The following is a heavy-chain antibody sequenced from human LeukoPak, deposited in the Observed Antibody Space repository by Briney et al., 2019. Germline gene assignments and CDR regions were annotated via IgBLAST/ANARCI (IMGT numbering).Heavy chain of an antibody. CDR3: ARDFADCSSTSCYNSMKDP. CDR1: GYTFTGYY. CDR2: INPNSGGT. V-gene: IGHV1-2*02. J-gene: IGHJ5*02. D-gene: IGHD2-2*02. Sequence: ASVKVSCKASGYTFTGYYMHWVRQAPGQGLEWMGWINPNSGGTNYAQKFQGRVTMTRDTSISTAYMELSRLRSDDTAVYYCARDFADCSSTSCYNSMKDPWGQGTLVTVSS.